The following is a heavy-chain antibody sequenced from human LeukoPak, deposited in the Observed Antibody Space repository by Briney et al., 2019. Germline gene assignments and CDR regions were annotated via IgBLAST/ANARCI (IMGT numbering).Heavy chain of an antibody. CDR1: GYTFTSYD. J-gene: IGHJ6*02. D-gene: IGHD3-10*01. CDR3: ARAPLWFGELLHYGMDV. V-gene: IGHV1-8*01. Sequence: AAVKVSRKASGYTFTSYDINWVRQATGQGQEWMGGMNPNSGNTGYAQKVQGRVTMTRNTSISTAYIELSSLRSEDTAVYYCARAPLWFGELLHYGMDVWGQGTTVTVSS. CDR2: MNPNSGNT.